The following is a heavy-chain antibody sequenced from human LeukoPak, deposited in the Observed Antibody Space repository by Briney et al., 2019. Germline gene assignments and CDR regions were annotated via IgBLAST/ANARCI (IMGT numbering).Heavy chain of an antibody. V-gene: IGHV3-23*01. CDR2: ISKSGDNT. J-gene: IGHJ4*02. Sequence: GGSLRLSCAASGFSFSTYAMTWVRQAPGEGLEWVSGISKSGDNTYYTDSVKGRFTISRDNSRNTLHLQMNSLRAEDTAVYYCAREAYNWNPFDYWGQGTLVTVSS. CDR1: GFSFSTYA. D-gene: IGHD1-20*01. CDR3: AREAYNWNPFDY.